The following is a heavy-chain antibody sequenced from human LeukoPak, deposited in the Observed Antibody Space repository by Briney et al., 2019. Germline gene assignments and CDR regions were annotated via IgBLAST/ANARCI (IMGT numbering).Heavy chain of an antibody. V-gene: IGHV3-48*03. CDR3: AGRFRD. J-gene: IGHJ4*02. CDR2: IKDDGSLK. Sequence: GRSLRLSCVGSGLIFSGFEMNWVRQAPGKGLEWVSYIKDDGSLKTYADSVKGRFTISRDNSKNSLYLQMSSMRAEDTATYYCAGRFRDWGRGILVTVSA. D-gene: IGHD5-24*01. CDR1: GLIFSGFE.